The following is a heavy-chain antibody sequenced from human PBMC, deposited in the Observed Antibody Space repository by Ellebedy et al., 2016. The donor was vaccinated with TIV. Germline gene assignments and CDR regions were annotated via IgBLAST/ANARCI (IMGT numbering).Heavy chain of an antibody. V-gene: IGHV3-7*01. CDR2: IRQEGDEI. Sequence: GGSLRLSCAASGFNFRSYWMTRVRQAPGKGLEWVAKIRQEGDEIYYVESVKGRFTISSDNAKNSLFLQMNSLRVEDTAVYYCARRASYGDYAVQVNPWFDPWGQGTLVTVSS. CDR1: GFNFRSYW. CDR3: ARRASYGDYAVQVNPWFDP. D-gene: IGHD4-17*01. J-gene: IGHJ5*02.